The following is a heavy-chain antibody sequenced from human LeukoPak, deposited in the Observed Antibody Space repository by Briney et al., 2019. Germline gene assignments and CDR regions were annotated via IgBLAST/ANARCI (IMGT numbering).Heavy chain of an antibody. CDR2: IYYSGST. V-gene: IGHV4-59*11. D-gene: IGHD3-16*01. CDR3: ARWSPWGLGYFDY. J-gene: IGHJ4*02. Sequence: SETLSLTCTVSGGSISSHYWSWIRQPPGKGLEWIGYIYYSGSTNYNPSLKSRVTISVDTSKNQFSLKLSSVTAAGTAVYCCARWSPWGLGYFDYWGQGTLVTVSS. CDR1: GGSISSHY.